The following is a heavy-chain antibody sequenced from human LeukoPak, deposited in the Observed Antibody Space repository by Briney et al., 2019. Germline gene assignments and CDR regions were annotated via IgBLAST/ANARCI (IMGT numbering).Heavy chain of an antibody. CDR1: GFTFDDYG. J-gene: IGHJ4*01. D-gene: IGHD3-10*01. CDR3: TKLARAPRDFDY. CDR2: SRDKGNSYTT. Sequence: GGSLRLSCAVSGFTFDDYGMSWVRQAPGKGLEWVGRSRDKGNSYTTAYAASVRGRFTISRDDSKNSLYLQMNSLKIEDTAVYYCTKLARAPRDFDYWGQGTLVTVSS. V-gene: IGHV3-72*01.